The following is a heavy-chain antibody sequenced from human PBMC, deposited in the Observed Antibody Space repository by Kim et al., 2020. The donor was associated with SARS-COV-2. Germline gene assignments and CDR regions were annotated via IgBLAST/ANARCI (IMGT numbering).Heavy chain of an antibody. CDR3: ARHTASRREYSAFD. CDR1: GASISSTNYY. V-gene: IGHV4-39*01. D-gene: IGHD5-12*01. Sequence: SETRSLTCTVSGASISSTNYYWGWIRQPPGKGLEWIANIYYSGSAYYNPSIKSRVTISVDTSKNQFSLKVNSVTAADTAVYYCARHTASRREYSAFD. CDR2: IYYSGSA. J-gene: IGHJ2*01.